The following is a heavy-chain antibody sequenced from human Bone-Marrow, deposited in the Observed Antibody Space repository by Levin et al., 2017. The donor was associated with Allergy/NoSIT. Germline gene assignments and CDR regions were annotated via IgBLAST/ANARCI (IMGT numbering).Heavy chain of an antibody. CDR2: ISSSGSNR. CDR3: ARADCSSTSCYGGDY. Sequence: GGSLRLSCAASGFTFSSYEVNWVRQAPGKGLEWVSPISSSGSNRFYADSVKGRFTISRDNAKNSLYLQMNSLRAEDTAVYYCARADCSSTSCYGGDYWGEGTLVTV. D-gene: IGHD2-2*01. CDR1: GFTFSSYE. J-gene: IGHJ4*02. V-gene: IGHV3-48*03.